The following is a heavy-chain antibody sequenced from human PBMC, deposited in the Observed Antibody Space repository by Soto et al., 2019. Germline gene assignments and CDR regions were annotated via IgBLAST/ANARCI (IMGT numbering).Heavy chain of an antibody. V-gene: IGHV1-69*08. D-gene: IGHD2-2*01. J-gene: IGHJ5*02. Sequence: QVQLVQSGAEVKKPGSSVKVSCKASGGTFSSYTISWVRQAPGQGLEWMGRIIPILGIANYAQKFQGRVTITADKSTSTAYMELSSLRSEDTAVYYGARDRFAAAIDVNGFDPWCQGTLVTVSS. CDR1: GGTFSSYT. CDR2: IIPILGIA. CDR3: ARDRFAAAIDVNGFDP.